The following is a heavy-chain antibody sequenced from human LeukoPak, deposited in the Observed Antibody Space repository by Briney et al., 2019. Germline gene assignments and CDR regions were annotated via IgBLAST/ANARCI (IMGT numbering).Heavy chain of an antibody. Sequence: SETLSLTCTVSGGSISSSSYYWGWIRQPPGKGLEWIGSIYHSGSTYYNPSLKSRVTISVDTSKNQFSLKLSSVTAADTAVYYCARGDYYDSSGLGVLDYWGQGTLVTVSS. D-gene: IGHD3-22*01. V-gene: IGHV4-39*07. J-gene: IGHJ4*02. CDR3: ARGDYYDSSGLGVLDY. CDR1: GGSISSSSYY. CDR2: IYHSGST.